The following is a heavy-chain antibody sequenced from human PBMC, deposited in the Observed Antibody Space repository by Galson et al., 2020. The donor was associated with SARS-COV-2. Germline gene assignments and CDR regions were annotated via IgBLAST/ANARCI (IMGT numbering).Heavy chain of an antibody. J-gene: IGHJ4*02. CDR3: VRVAPSILYSYGWYYFDY. Sequence: GGSLRLSCAASGFTFSDYYMSWIRQAPGKGLEWVSYISSSGSTIYYADSVKGRFTISRDNAKNSLYLQMNSLRAEDTAVYYCVRVAPSILYSYGWYYFDYWGQGTLVTVSS. CDR1: GFTFSDYY. D-gene: IGHD5-18*01. CDR2: ISSSGSTI. V-gene: IGHV3-11*04.